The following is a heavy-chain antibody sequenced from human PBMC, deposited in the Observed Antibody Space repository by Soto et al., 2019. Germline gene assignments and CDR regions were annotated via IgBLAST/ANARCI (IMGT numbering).Heavy chain of an antibody. V-gene: IGHV4-31*03. D-gene: IGHD2-21*02. CDR2: ISSSGST. Sequence: SETLSLTCTVSGDSIGGVGYWSWIRQFPGRGLEWIGCISSSGSTYYNPALNNRISLSLDTSQNQFSLKLLSVTAADTAIYYCARSGVTGIVIPSHWFDPWCQGTLLTVSS. CDR1: GDSIGGVGY. J-gene: IGHJ5*02. CDR3: ARSGVTGIVIPSHWFDP.